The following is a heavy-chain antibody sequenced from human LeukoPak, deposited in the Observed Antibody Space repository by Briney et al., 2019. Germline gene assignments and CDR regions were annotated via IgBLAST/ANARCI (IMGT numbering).Heavy chain of an antibody. Sequence: GGSLRLSCVASGFTFSYAWMSWVRQAPGKGLDWVSGLTGSGTSTFYADSVKGRCTISRDNSKNTVYLQMNSLRAEDTAIYYCAKDNTATWGQGTLVTVSS. CDR1: GFTFSYAW. V-gene: IGHV3-23*01. CDR2: LTGSGTST. CDR3: AKDNTAT. D-gene: IGHD2-2*02. J-gene: IGHJ4*02.